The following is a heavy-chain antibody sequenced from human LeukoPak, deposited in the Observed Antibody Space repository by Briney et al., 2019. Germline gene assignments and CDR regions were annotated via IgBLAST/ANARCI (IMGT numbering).Heavy chain of an antibody. V-gene: IGHV1-2*04. CDR1: VYTFTDYY. CDR2: MDPHSGGT. D-gene: IGHD6-13*01. Sequence: ASVKVSRKASVYTFTDYYMHWVRQPPAQGLEWVGWMDPHSGGTNYAQKFQGWVTMTRHTSISTAYMELSRLRSDHTAVYYCARSPLGSSSWYEVYGMLVWGKGTTVTVPS. J-gene: IGHJ6*04. CDR3: ARSPLGSSSWYEVYGMLV.